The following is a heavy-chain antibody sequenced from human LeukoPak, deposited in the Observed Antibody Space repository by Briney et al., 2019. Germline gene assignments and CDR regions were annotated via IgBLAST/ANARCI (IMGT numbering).Heavy chain of an antibody. CDR1: VYTPTELS. CDR2: INTDSGKA. Sequence: ASVKVSCKLSVYTPTELSMHRVRQAPGQGLEWMGWINTDSGKATYAQGFTGRFVFSLDSSVSTVYLEISNLKPEDTAKYYCAREILSFDTWGQGTMVIVSS. CDR3: AREILSFDT. V-gene: IGHV7-4-1*02. J-gene: IGHJ3*02.